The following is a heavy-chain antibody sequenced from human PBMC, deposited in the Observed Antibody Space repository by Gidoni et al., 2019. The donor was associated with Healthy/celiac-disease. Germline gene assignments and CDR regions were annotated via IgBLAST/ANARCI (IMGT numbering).Heavy chain of an antibody. V-gene: IGHV3-23*01. J-gene: IGHJ4*02. CDR2: IRGSGGST. Sequence: EVQLLESGGGLVQPGGSLRISCEASGCTFSSYAMSWVRQAPGKGLEWVSAIRGSGGSTYYADSVKGRFTISRDNSKNTLYLQMNSLRAEDTAVYYCAKAGKTTFPYYFDYWGQGTLVTVSS. D-gene: IGHD1-1*01. CDR1: GCTFSSYA. CDR3: AKAGKTTFPYYFDY.